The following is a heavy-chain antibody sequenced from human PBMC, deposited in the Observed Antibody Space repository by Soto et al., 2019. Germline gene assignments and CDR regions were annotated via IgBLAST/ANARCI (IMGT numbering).Heavy chain of an antibody. Sequence: SETLSLTCTVSGGSISSYYWSWIRQPPGKGLEWIGYIYYSGSTNYNPSLKSRVTISVDTSKNQFSLKLSSVTAADTAVYYCARAWDYFDYWGQGTLVTVSS. J-gene: IGHJ4*02. V-gene: IGHV4-59*01. D-gene: IGHD1-26*01. CDR2: IYYSGST. CDR1: GGSISSYY. CDR3: ARAWDYFDY.